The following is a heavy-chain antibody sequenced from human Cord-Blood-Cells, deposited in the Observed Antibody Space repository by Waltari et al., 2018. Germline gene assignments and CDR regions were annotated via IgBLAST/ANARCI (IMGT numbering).Heavy chain of an antibody. Sequence: QLQLQESGPGLVKPSETLSLPCTVSGGSISSSSYYWGWIRQPPGKGLEWIGSIYYSGSTTYHPSRKSRVTISVDTSKNQFSLKLSSVTAADTAVYYCARHAIYSSSSNFDYWGQGTLVTVSS. D-gene: IGHD6-6*01. CDR3: ARHAIYSSSSNFDY. CDR2: IYYSGST. V-gene: IGHV4-39*01. J-gene: IGHJ4*02. CDR1: GGSISSSSYY.